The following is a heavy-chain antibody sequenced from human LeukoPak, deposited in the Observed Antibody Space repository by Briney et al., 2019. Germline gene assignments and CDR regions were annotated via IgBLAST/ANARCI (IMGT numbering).Heavy chain of an antibody. CDR1: EFTFNNYA. J-gene: IGHJ4*02. Sequence: GGSLRLSCAASEFTFNNYAVSWVRQAPGRGLEWVSYISSSGSITYYTDSVKGRFTISRDTAKDSLYLQMNSLRVEDTAVYYCARKFGGVFNYWGQGTLVTVSS. CDR3: ARKFGGVFNY. D-gene: IGHD3-16*01. V-gene: IGHV3-48*03. CDR2: ISSSGSIT.